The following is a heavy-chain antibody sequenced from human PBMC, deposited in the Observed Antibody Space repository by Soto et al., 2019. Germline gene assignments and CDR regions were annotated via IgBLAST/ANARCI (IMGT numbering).Heavy chain of an antibody. J-gene: IGHJ6*02. V-gene: IGHV4-30-2*01. Sequence: LSLTCAVSGRAITSRGYSWTWIRQPPGRGLEWMGYIYNTRTTYYNPSLKSRLTISLDRSKNHFSLKLTSVTAADTAVYFCARALLIRRGAGGMGVWGRGSTVRVSS. CDR2: IYNTRTT. D-gene: IGHD3-10*01. CDR1: GRAITSRGYS. CDR3: ARALLIRRGAGGMGV.